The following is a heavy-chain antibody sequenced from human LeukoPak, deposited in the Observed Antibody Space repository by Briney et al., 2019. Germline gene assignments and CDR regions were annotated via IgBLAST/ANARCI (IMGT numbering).Heavy chain of an antibody. CDR3: AISSSGWYPNY. CDR2: INHTGST. J-gene: IGHJ4*02. CDR1: GGSFSGYY. Sequence: TLSLTCAVYGGSFSGYYWSWIRQPPGKGLEWIGEINHTGSTNYNPSLKSRVSISVDTSKNQFSLKLSSVTAADTAVYYCAISSSGWYPNYWGQGTLVTVSS. D-gene: IGHD6-19*01. V-gene: IGHV4-34*01.